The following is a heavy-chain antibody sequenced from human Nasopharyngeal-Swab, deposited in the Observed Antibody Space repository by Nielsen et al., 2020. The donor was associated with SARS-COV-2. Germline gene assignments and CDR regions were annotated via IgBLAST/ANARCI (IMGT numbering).Heavy chain of an antibody. CDR3: ASTYSSNWHYFDN. CDR1: GFTFRRYW. D-gene: IGHD6-13*01. J-gene: IGHJ4*02. V-gene: IGHV3-7*03. CDR2: ILPDGSAK. Sequence: GESLKLSCVASGFTFRRYWMSWVRQAPGKGLEWVSNILPDGSAKYYVDSVKGRFTISRDNAKNSLSLQMNSLRAEDTAVYYCASTYSSNWHYFDNWGQGTLVTVSS.